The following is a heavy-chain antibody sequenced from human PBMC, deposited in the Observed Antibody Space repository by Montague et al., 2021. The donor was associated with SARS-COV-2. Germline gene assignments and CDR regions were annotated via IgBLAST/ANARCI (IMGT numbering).Heavy chain of an antibody. V-gene: IGHV4-34*01. CDR1: GGSFSGYY. CDR3: AIPMVRGFSRAFDI. D-gene: IGHD3-10*01. Sequence: SETLSLTCAVYGGSFSGYYRSWIRQPPGKGLEWIGEINHSGSTNYNPSLKSRVTISVDTSKNQFSLKLSSVTAADTAVYYCAIPMVRGFSRAFDIWGQGTMVTVSS. CDR2: INHSGST. J-gene: IGHJ3*02.